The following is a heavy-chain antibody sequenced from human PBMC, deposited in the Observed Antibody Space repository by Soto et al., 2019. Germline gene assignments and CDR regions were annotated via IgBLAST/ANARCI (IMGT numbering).Heavy chain of an antibody. CDR1: GGSISSYY. CDR3: ATRPPGDTWVPYFDF. D-gene: IGHD3-10*01. J-gene: IGHJ4*02. CDR2: ISGSGTT. V-gene: IGHV4-59*01. Sequence: PSETLSLTCTVSGGSISSYYWSWIRQPPGKGLEWIGYISGSGTTNDEPSLKGRVIMSLDTSKNQFSLKLTSVTADDSAMYYCATRPPGDTWVPYFDFWGQGILVTVSS.